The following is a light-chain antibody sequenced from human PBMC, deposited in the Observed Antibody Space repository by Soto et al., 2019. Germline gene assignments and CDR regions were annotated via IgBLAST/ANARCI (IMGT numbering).Light chain of an antibody. Sequence: QSALTQPASVSGSPGQSVTISCTGTSNDVANYNLVSWYQRHPGKAPKLIIYEDTKQPSGISSRFSGSKSGNAASLTISGLQAEDEADYYCSSFAGSRIVLFGGGTKLTVL. CDR1: SNDVANYNL. J-gene: IGLJ3*02. CDR3: SSFAGSRIVL. CDR2: EDT. V-gene: IGLV2-23*01.